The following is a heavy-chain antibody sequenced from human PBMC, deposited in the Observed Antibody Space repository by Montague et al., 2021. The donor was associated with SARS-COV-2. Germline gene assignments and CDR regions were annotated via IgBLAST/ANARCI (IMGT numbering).Heavy chain of an antibody. J-gene: IGHJ6*02. D-gene: IGHD6-19*01. CDR1: GFTFSSYG. CDR3: ARDLGAVAGGYYYYYYGMDV. CDR2: IWYDGSNK. V-gene: IGHV3-33*01. Sequence: SLRLSCAASGFTFSSYGMHWVRQAPGKGLEWVAIIWYDGSNKYYADSVKGRFTISRDNSKNTLYLQMNSLRAEDTAVYYCARDLGAVAGGYYYYYYGMDVWGQRTTVTVS.